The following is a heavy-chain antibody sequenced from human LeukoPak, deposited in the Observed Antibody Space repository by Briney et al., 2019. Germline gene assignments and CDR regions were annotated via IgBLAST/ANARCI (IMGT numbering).Heavy chain of an antibody. D-gene: IGHD3-10*01. V-gene: IGHV3-30*02. CDR1: GFTFSSYG. Sequence: GGSLRLSCAAPGFTFSSYGMHWVRQAPGKGLEWVAFIRYDGSNKYYADSVKGRFTISRDNSKNTLYLQMNSLRPEDTAVYYCAKDSKRWRTYYYEAGSYYFDYWGQGTRVTVSS. CDR3: AKDSKRWRTYYYEAGSYYFDY. J-gene: IGHJ4*02. CDR2: IRYDGSNK.